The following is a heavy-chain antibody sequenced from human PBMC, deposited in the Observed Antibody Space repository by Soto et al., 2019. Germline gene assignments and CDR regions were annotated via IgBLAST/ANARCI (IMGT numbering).Heavy chain of an antibody. J-gene: IGHJ4*02. Sequence: QVQLVQSGAEVKKPGSSVKVSCKASGGTFCSYAIDRVRQAPGQGLEWMGGIIPIFGTADYAQKFQGRVTITADESTSTAYMELISLRSEDTAVYYCARGQTGGGWGYYFDYWGQGTLVTVSS. CDR3: ARGQTGGGWGYYFDY. D-gene: IGHD3-16*01. V-gene: IGHV1-69*12. CDR1: GGTFCSYA. CDR2: IIPIFGTA.